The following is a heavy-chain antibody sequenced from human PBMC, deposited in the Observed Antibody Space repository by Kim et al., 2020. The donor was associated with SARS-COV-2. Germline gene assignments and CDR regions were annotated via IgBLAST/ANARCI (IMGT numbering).Heavy chain of an antibody. CDR3: TTSPGIVVVGKDWFDP. CDR1: GFTFSNAW. Sequence: GGSLRLSCAASGFTFSNAWMSWVRQAPGKGLEWVGRIKSKTDGGTTDYAAPVKGRFTISRDDSKNTLYLQMNSLKTEDTAVYYCTTSPGIVVVGKDWFDPWGQGTLVTVSS. J-gene: IGHJ5*02. D-gene: IGHD2-15*01. CDR2: IKSKTDGGTT. V-gene: IGHV3-15*01.